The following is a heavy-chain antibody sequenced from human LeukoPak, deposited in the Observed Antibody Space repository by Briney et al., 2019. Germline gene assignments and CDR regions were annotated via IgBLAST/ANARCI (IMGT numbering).Heavy chain of an antibody. V-gene: IGHV3-74*01. J-gene: IGHJ5*02. CDR3: ARTHGFYYGSGSFFGGIDP. CDR1: GFTFSSYS. D-gene: IGHD3-10*01. Sequence: GGSLRLSCAASGFTFSSYSMNWVRQAPGKGLVWVSRINSDGSSRSYADSVMGRFTISRDNAKNTLYLQMHSLRAEDTAVYYCARTHGFYYGSGSFFGGIDPWGQGTLVTVSS. CDR2: INSDGSSR.